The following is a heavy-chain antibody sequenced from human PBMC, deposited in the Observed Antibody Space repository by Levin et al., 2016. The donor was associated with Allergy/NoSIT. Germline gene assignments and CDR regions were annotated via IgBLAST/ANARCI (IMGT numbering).Heavy chain of an antibody. D-gene: IGHD2-2*01. J-gene: IGHJ1*01. CDR2: IDPGDSYT. V-gene: IGHV5-10-1*01. CDR1: GYTFTTYW. CDR3: VRHHCSGASCYDAPSVDH. Sequence: GGSLRLSCQTSGYTFTTYWITWVRQMPGKGLEWMGMIDPGDSYTKYSPSFQGHVTISTDNSISTAYLQWSSLKASDTAMYYCVRHHCSGASCYDAPSVDHWGQGTLVTVSS.